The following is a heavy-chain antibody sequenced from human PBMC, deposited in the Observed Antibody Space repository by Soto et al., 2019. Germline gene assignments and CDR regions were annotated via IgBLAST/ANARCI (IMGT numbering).Heavy chain of an antibody. J-gene: IGHJ6*02. CDR3: ARLRWDKRQSYCYRMAV. V-gene: IGHV1-8*01. CDR1: GYPFTSYD. D-gene: IGHD2-21*01. Sequence: DSVKVSCKASGYPFTSYDINWVRQPTGQGLEWMGWMNPNSGNTGYAQKFPVRVTMTRNTSISTASMELSSLRSEDTAVYSCARLRWDKRQSYCYRMAVCGQATTVSVS. CDR2: MNPNSGNT.